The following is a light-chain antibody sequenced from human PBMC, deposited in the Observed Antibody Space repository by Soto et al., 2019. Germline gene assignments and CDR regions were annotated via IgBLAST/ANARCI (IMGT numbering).Light chain of an antibody. CDR1: QSISDS. J-gene: IGKJ1*01. V-gene: IGKV1-5*01. CDR3: QHYHGFSRT. Sequence: GDRVTITCRASQSISDSLAWYQQKPGKAPDLLISDVSKLERGVASRFSGSGSGTEFTLTISSMQPDALATYYCQHYHGFSRTFGQGTKVEI. CDR2: DVS.